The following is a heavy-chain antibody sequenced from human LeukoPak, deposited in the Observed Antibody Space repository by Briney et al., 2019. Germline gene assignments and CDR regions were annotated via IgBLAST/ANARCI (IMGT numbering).Heavy chain of an antibody. D-gene: IGHD3-10*01. CDR3: AMKSAGNYHFDY. CDR2: ISGSADST. V-gene: IGHV3-23*01. Sequence: PGGSLRLSCAASGFTFSNYVMTWVRQAPGKGLEWVSAISGSADSTLYADSMKGRFTISRDNSKNTLYLQMNSLRVEDTAVYYCAMKSAGNYHFDYWGQGTPVTVSS. J-gene: IGHJ4*02. CDR1: GFTFSNYV.